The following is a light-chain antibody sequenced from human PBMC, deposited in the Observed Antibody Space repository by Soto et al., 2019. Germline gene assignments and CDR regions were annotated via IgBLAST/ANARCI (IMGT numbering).Light chain of an antibody. CDR1: QSVSSN. CDR3: QKYNSAPHT. J-gene: IGKJ4*01. Sequence: EIVMTQSPATLSVSPGERATLSCRASQSVSSNLAWYQQKPGQAPRLLIYDASTRATGIPARFSGSGSGTDFTLTITSLQPEDVATYYCQKYNSAPHTFGGGTKVDIK. CDR2: DAS. V-gene: IGKV3-15*01.